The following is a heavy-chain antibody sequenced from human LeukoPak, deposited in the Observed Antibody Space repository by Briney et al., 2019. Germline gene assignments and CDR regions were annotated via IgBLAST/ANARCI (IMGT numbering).Heavy chain of an antibody. CDR1: GYTLTELS. V-gene: IGHV1-24*01. CDR2: FDPEDGET. J-gene: IGHJ3*02. D-gene: IGHD3-22*01. CDR3: AYYDSSGYYDAFDI. Sequence: ASVKVSCKVSGYTLTELSMHWVRQAPGKGLEWMGGFDPEDGETIYAQKFQGRVTMTEDTSTDTAYMELSSLRSEDTAVYYCAYYDSSGYYDAFDIWGQGTIVTVSS.